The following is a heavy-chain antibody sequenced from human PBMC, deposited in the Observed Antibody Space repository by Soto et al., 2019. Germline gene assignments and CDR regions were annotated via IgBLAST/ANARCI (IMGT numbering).Heavy chain of an antibody. CDR1: GGSISGSYYY. CDR3: ATSQKGYNWNYFDH. CDR2: VFYTGFT. Sequence: ETLSLTCAVSGGSISGSYYYWAWLRQSPGKGPEWIGSVFYTGFTSYNPSLESRVSVSVDTSKSQFSLKLSAVTAADTAVYYCATSQKGYNWNYFDHWGQGALVTVST. D-gene: IGHD1-20*01. J-gene: IGHJ4*02. V-gene: IGHV4-39*01.